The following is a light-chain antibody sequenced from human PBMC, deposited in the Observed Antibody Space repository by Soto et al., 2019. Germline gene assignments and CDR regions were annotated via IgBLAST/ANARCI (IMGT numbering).Light chain of an antibody. CDR3: AAWDTILSGGV. J-gene: IGLJ3*02. Sequence: QSVLTQAPSVSADPGQKVTISCSGSSSNIGSDFVSWYQQLPGTAPQLLIYENNKRPSGIPDRFSGSKSATSATLGITGLQTGDEADYYCAAWDTILSGGVFGGGTKLTVL. CDR1: SSNIGSDF. V-gene: IGLV1-51*02. CDR2: ENN.